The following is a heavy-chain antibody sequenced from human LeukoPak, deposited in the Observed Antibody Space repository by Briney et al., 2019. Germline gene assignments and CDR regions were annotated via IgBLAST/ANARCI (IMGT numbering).Heavy chain of an antibody. CDR3: ARDPGSSAFDL. D-gene: IGHD1-14*01. CDR2: INRDSSVK. CDR1: GFNFTALW. Sequence: PGRSLRLSCAASGFNFTALWMSWVRHTPENGLEFVANINRDSSVKNYVDSVKGRFTISRDNAKKSLFLELNSLRADDTAVFYCARDPGSSAFDLWGQGSLVTVST. V-gene: IGHV3-7*01. J-gene: IGHJ4*02.